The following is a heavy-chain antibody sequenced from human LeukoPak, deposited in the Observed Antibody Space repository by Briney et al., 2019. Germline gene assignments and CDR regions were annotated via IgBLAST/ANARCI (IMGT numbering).Heavy chain of an antibody. CDR3: SVARYAFDI. D-gene: IGHD5-12*01. CDR2: INHSGST. J-gene: IGHJ3*02. V-gene: IGHV4-34*01. Sequence: AETLSLTCAVYGGSVSGYYWSWIRQPPGKGLEWIGEINHSGSTNYNPSLKSRVTISVDTSKNQFSLKLSSVTAADTAVYYCSVARYAFDIWGQGTMVTVSS. CDR1: GGSVSGYY.